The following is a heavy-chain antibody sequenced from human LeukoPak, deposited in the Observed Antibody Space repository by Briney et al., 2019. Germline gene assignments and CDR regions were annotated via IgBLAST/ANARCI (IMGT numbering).Heavy chain of an antibody. Sequence: GGSLRLSCAASGFTFRSYSMNWVRQAPGKGLEWVSSISSSSSYIYYADSVKGRFTISRDNAKNSLYLQMNSLRAEDTAVYYCASAKSAGYGDYVDYFDYWGQGTLVTVSS. D-gene: IGHD4-17*01. V-gene: IGHV3-21*01. CDR2: ISSSSSYI. J-gene: IGHJ4*02. CDR1: GFTFRSYS. CDR3: ASAKSAGYGDYVDYFDY.